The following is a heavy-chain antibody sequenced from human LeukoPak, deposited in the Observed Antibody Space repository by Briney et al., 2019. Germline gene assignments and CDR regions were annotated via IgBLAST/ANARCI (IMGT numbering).Heavy chain of an antibody. CDR2: ISSSSSII. V-gene: IGHV3-48*01. CDR1: GFTFTDYN. D-gene: IGHD3-10*01. Sequence: PGGSLRLSCAASGFTFTDYNFNWVRQAPGKGLEWISYISSSSSIIYYADSVRGRFTISRDNAKNSLYLQMNSLRAEDTAVYYCARAYYGSGFFDYWGQGTLVTVSS. CDR3: ARAYYGSGFFDY. J-gene: IGHJ4*02.